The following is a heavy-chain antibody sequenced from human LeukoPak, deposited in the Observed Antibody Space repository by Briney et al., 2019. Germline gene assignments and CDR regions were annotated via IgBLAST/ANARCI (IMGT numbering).Heavy chain of an antibody. J-gene: IGHJ4*02. D-gene: IGHD6-19*01. CDR3: ARIDRAVAGTIDY. Sequence: KASETLSLTCTVSGGSISYYYWTWIRQPPGKGLEWIGSIYYSGSTNYNPSLKSRVSISVDTSKNQFSLKLSSVTAADTAVYYCARIDRAVAGTIDYWGQGTLVTVSS. CDR1: GGSISYYY. CDR2: IYYSGST. V-gene: IGHV4-59*08.